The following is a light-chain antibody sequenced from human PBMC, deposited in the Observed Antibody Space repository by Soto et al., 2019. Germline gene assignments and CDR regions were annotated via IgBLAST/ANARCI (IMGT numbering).Light chain of an antibody. CDR1: QSVTSNY. V-gene: IGKV3-20*01. CDR3: QQYGFSPRT. CDR2: GAS. Sequence: DMVLTQSPGTLSLSPGEKATLSCRASQSVTSNYLAWYQQKPGQAPRLLINGASSRATGIPDRFSGSGSGTDFTINISSLEPEDVAVYYCQQYGFSPRTFGQGTKVEI. J-gene: IGKJ1*01.